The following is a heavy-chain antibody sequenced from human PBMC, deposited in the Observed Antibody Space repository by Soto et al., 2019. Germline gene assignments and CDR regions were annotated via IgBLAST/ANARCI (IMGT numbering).Heavy chain of an antibody. CDR3: ARGTSGYSYGTFDY. CDR2: IWYDGSNK. D-gene: IGHD5-18*01. J-gene: IGHJ4*02. V-gene: IGHV3-33*01. CDR1: GFTFSSYG. Sequence: PGGSLRLSCAASGFTFSSYGMHWVRQAPGKGLEWVAVIWYDGSNKYYADSVKGRFTISRDNSKNTLYLQMNSLRAEDTAVYYCARGTSGYSYGTFDYWGQGTLVTVSS.